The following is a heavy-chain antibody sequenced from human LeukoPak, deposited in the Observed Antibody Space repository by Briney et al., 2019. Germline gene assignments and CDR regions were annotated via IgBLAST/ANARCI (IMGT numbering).Heavy chain of an antibody. CDR3: AKDNYGDYVPLRYFDL. Sequence: GGSLRLSCASSGFTFDDYAMLWVRQAPGKGLEWVSCISWNSGSMGYADSVNGRFTISRDNAQNSLYLQMNSLRAEDTALYYCAKDNYGDYVPLRYFDLWGRGALVTVSS. V-gene: IGHV3-9*01. J-gene: IGHJ2*01. D-gene: IGHD4-17*01. CDR1: GFTFDDYA. CDR2: ISWNSGSM.